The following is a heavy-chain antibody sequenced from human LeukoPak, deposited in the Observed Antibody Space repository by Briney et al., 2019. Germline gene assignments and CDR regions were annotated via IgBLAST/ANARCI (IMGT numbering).Heavy chain of an antibody. Sequence: GGSLRLSCAGSGYIFDDYGVRWVRQAPGEGLEWVAGINWNGGSTGYAASVKGRCTISRDNAKTALYLEMNSLRVEDTAFYYCVRLGRDGYTYGAAYWGQGALVTVSS. D-gene: IGHD5-24*01. V-gene: IGHV3-20*04. CDR3: VRLGRDGYTYGAAY. CDR1: GYIFDDYG. CDR2: INWNGGST. J-gene: IGHJ1*01.